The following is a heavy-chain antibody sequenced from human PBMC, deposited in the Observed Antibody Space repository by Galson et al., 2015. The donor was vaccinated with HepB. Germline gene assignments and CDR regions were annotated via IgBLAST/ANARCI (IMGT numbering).Heavy chain of an antibody. Sequence: ETLSLTCAVYGGSFSGYYWSWIRQPPGKGLEWIGEINDSGRTNYNPTLKSRFTLSVNTSKNQFSLKLSSVTAADTAVYYCARGVLETTMIVVVITAGVHYFDYWGQGTLVTVSS. CDR2: INDSGRT. V-gene: IGHV4-34*01. D-gene: IGHD3-22*01. CDR3: ARGVLETTMIVVVITAGVHYFDY. CDR1: GGSFSGYY. J-gene: IGHJ4*02.